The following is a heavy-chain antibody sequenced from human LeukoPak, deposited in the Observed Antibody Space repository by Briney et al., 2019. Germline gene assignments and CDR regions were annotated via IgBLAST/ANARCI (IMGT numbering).Heavy chain of an antibody. CDR3: ARGWDILSGYYGMDV. J-gene: IGHJ6*02. D-gene: IGHD2-15*01. CDR1: GGSISSSSYY. CDR2: IYYSGST. V-gene: IGHV4-39*01. Sequence: PSETLSLTCTVSGGSISSSSYYWGWIRQPPGKGLEWIGSIYYSGSTYYNPSLKSRVTISVDTSKNQFSLKVRSVTAADTAVYYCARGWDILSGYYGMDVWGQGTTVTVSS.